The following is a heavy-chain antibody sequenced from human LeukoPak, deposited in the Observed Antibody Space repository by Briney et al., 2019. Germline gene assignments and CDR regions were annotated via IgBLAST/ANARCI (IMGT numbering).Heavy chain of an antibody. V-gene: IGHV3-64D*09. J-gene: IGHJ5*02. CDR2: ICSNGGNT. CDR3: VKGLYISSKDWFDH. D-gene: IGHD3-10*01. CDR1: RFNFGSYA. Sequence: GGSLRLSCSASRFNFGSYAMHWVRQAPGMGLECVSGICSNGGNTYYADSVKGRFTISRDNSKNTLYLQMSSLRAEDTAVYYCVKGLYISSKDWFDHWGQGTLVTVSS.